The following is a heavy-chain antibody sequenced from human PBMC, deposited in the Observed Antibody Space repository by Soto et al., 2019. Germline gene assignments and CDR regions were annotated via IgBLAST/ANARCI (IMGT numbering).Heavy chain of an antibody. CDR2: INSEGTST. CDR3: ARDQPGYSYGYGLGY. CDR1: GFTLSSYW. Sequence: PGGSLRLSCTASGFTLSSYWIHRVRKATGKGLVWVSRINSEGTSTSYADSVKGRFTFSRDNAKNSLYLQMNSLRAEDTAVYYCARDQPGYSYGYGLGYWGTGTLDTVSS. V-gene: IGHV3-74*01. J-gene: IGHJ4*02. D-gene: IGHD5-18*01.